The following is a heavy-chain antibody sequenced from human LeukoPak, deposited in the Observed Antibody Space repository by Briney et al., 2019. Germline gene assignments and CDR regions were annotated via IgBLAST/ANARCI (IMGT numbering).Heavy chain of an antibody. CDR1: GLTVSSNY. V-gene: IGHV3-66*01. CDR2: IYSGGST. J-gene: IGHJ4*02. D-gene: IGHD3-10*01. Sequence: GGSLRLSCVASGLTVSSNYMSWVRQAPGKGLEWVSVIYSGGSTYYSDSVKGRFTISRDNSKNTLYLQMNSLRAEDPAVYYWGRDSMYYYGSGSSKGNYWGQGTLVTVSS. CDR3: GRDSMYYYGSGSSKGNY.